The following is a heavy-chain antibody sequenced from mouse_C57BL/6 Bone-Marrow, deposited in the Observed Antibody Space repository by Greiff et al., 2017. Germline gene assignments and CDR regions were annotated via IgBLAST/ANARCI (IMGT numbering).Heavy chain of an antibody. CDR2: IYPRDGST. D-gene: IGHD1-1*01. J-gene: IGHJ1*03. Sequence: VQLQQSGPELVTPGASVKLSCKASGYTFTRYDINWVKQRPGQGLEWIGWIYPRDGSTKYNEKFKGKATLTVDTSSSTAYMELHSLTSEDSAVFFCARDYGSSYWYFDVWGTGTTVTVSS. V-gene: IGHV1-85*01. CDR1: GYTFTRYD. CDR3: ARDYGSSYWYFDV.